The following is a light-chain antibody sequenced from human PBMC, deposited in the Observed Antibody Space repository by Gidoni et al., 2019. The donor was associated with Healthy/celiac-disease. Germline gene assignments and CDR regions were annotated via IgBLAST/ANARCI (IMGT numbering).Light chain of an antibody. V-gene: IGLV2-8*01. CDR3: SSYVHNDNCV. CDR1: SSDIGGYDY. J-gene: IGLJ1*01. CDR2: EVS. Sequence: QSALTQPPYASGSPGQSVTISCTGTSSDIGGYDYVSWYQQHPGNAPKLIIYEVSKRPSGVPVRFSGSKSGNTASLTVSVLQAEDEADYYCSSYVHNDNCVFGAGTKVTVL.